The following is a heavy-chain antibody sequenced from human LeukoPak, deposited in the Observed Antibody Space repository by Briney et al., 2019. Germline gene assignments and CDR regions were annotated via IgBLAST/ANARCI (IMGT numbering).Heavy chain of an antibody. CDR1: GYTFTGYY. CDR3: ASYQPAAVNFDY. Sequence: ASVKVSCKASGYTFTGYYMHWVRQAPGKGLEWMGGFDPEDGETIYAQKFQGRVTMTEDTSTDTAYMELSSLRSEDTAVYYCASYQPAAVNFDYWGQGTLVTVSS. CDR2: FDPEDGET. J-gene: IGHJ4*02. V-gene: IGHV1-24*01. D-gene: IGHD6-13*01.